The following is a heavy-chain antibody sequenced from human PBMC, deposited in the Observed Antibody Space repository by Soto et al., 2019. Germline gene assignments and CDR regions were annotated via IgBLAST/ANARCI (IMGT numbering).Heavy chain of an antibody. CDR3: ARENAYGDPTSFDY. D-gene: IGHD4-17*01. J-gene: IGHJ4*02. Sequence: GGSLRLSCTASGFTFSSYNMNWVRQAPGKGLEWVSSISSSSNYIYYADSMKGRFTISRDNAKNSLYLQMNSLRAEDTAVYYCARENAYGDPTSFDYCGEGTLVTXSS. CDR1: GFTFSSYN. V-gene: IGHV3-21*01. CDR2: ISSSSNYI.